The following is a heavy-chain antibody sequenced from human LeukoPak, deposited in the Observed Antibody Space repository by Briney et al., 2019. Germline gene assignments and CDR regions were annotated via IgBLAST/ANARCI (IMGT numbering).Heavy chain of an antibody. CDR1: GFTFSNYW. CDR2: IKEAGSEK. V-gene: IGHV3-7*04. J-gene: IGHJ4*02. D-gene: IGHD6-13*01. CDR3: ARGGGMRSWYDFDY. Sequence: GGSPRLSCAASGFTFSNYWMSWVRQAPGKGLEFMANIKEAGSEKYYVDSVKGRFTISRDNDKNLVHLQMNSLRAEDTAVYYCARGGGMRSWYDFDYWGQGTLVTVSS.